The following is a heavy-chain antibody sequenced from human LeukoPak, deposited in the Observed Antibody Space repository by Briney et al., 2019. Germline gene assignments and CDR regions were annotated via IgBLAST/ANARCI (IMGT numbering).Heavy chain of an antibody. J-gene: IGHJ3*02. CDR3: ARARKAYYDFWSGYYDAFDI. CDR2: IIPIFGTA. D-gene: IGHD3-3*01. V-gene: IGHV1-69*05. CDR1: GGTFNSYA. Sequence: SVKVSCKASGGTFNSYAFNWVRQVPGQGLEWMGGIIPIFGTANYAPKFQVRVTITTDESTSTAYMKLSSLRSEDTAVYYCARARKAYYDFWSGYYDAFDIWGQGTMVTVSS.